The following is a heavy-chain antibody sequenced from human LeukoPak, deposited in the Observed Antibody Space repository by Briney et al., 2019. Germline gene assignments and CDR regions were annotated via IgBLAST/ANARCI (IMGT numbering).Heavy chain of an antibody. D-gene: IGHD2-2*01. CDR3: ARALGYCSSTSCKPINFDY. V-gene: IGHV3-21*01. CDR1: GFTFSSYS. Sequence: PGGSLRLSCAASGFTFSSYSMNWVRQAPGKGLEWVSSISSSSSYIYYADSVKGRFTISRDNAKNSLYLQMTSLRAEDTAVYYCARALGYCSSTSCKPINFDYWGQGTLVTVSS. J-gene: IGHJ4*02. CDR2: ISSSSSYI.